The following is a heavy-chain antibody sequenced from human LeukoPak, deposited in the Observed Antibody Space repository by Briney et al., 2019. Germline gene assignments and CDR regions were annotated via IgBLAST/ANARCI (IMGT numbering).Heavy chain of an antibody. CDR2: ISSSSSYI. J-gene: IGHJ4*02. Sequence: GGSLRLSCAASGFTFSSYSMNWVRQAPGKGLEWVSSISSSSSYIYYADSVKGRFTISRDNSKNTLYLQMNSLRAEDAAVYYCAKADITLFDYWGQGTLVTVSS. V-gene: IGHV3-21*04. CDR3: AKADITLFDY. CDR1: GFTFSSYS. D-gene: IGHD3-9*01.